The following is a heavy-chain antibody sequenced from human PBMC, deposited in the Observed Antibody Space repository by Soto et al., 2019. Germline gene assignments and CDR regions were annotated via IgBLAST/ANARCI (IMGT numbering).Heavy chain of an antibody. CDR3: AGGGYYDNSWGKLSHYGLDV. Sequence: QVQLAQSANEVKKPGASVRVSCKAAGYTFIRYGIAWVRQAPGQGLEWMGWISPYNDYTVYAQKFQGRVSMTADTSTRTVYINRRGLKSDDTAVYYCAGGGYYDNSWGKLSHYGLDVWGQGTSVSVSS. J-gene: IGHJ6*02. V-gene: IGHV1-18*01. CDR1: GYTFIRYG. D-gene: IGHD3-16*01. CDR2: ISPYNDYT.